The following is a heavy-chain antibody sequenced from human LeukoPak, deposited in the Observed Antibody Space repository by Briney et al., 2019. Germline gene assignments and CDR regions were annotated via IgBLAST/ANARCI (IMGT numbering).Heavy chain of an antibody. Sequence: GGSLRLSCAASGFIFSSYAMSWVRQAPGKGLEWVSTISGSGGSTYYADSVKGRFTISRDNSKNTVYLQMNSLRAEDTAVYYCSTAKFDNWGQGTLVTVSS. J-gene: IGHJ4*02. CDR1: GFIFSSYA. CDR2: ISGSGGST. V-gene: IGHV3-23*01. CDR3: STAKFDN.